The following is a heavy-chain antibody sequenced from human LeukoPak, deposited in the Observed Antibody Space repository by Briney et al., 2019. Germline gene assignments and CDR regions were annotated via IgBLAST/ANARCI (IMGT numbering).Heavy chain of an antibody. Sequence: PGGSLRPSCAASGFTFSNYWMTWVRQAPGKGLEWVANIRHDGNEKYYVDSVKGRFTISRDNAQNSLSLQMNSLRVEDTAVYYCARVPIPYSSGWYLNDWGQGTLVIVSP. CDR3: ARVPIPYSSGWYLND. CDR2: IRHDGNEK. V-gene: IGHV3-7*01. J-gene: IGHJ4*02. CDR1: GFTFSNYW. D-gene: IGHD6-19*01.